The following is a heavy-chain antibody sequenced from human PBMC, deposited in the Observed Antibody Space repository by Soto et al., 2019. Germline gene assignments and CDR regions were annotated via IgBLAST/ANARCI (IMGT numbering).Heavy chain of an antibody. CDR1: GGRMSNYY. V-gene: IGHV4-59*08. J-gene: IGHJ6*02. D-gene: IGHD3-10*01. CDR3: ARQGFGDLHGLVDV. CDR2: MGYNGYT. Sequence: QVQLQESGPGLVKPSETLSLTCTISGGRMSNYYCSWFRQPPGQGLKWIGYMGYNGYTRYNPSLRSRVTISLDTSKIQFSLNLSSVTAADTALYYCARQGFGDLHGLVDVWGQGTTVTVSS.